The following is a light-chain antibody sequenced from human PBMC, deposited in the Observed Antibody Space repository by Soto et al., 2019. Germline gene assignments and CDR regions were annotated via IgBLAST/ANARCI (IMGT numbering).Light chain of an antibody. Sequence: EIVLTQSPGTLSLSPGERATLSCRASQSVSSNYLAWYQQKPGQAPKLLIYGASSRATGIPDRFSGSGSGTHFILTISRLEPEDFAMYYCQQSGKSFPLTFGGGTKLEI. V-gene: IGKV3-20*01. CDR2: GAS. CDR3: QQSGKSFPLT. CDR1: QSVSSNY. J-gene: IGKJ4*01.